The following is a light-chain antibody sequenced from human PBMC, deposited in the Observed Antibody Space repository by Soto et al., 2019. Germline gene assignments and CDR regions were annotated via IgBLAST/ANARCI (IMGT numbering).Light chain of an antibody. CDR3: QQYGSSPAT. V-gene: IGKV1-9*01. J-gene: IGKJ1*01. Sequence: IQLTQSPSSLSASVGDRVTITCRASQGISSYLAWYQQKPGKAPKLLIYAASTLQSGVPSRFSGSGSGTDFTLTISRLEPEDFAVYYCQQYGSSPATFGQGTKVDI. CDR2: AAS. CDR1: QGISSY.